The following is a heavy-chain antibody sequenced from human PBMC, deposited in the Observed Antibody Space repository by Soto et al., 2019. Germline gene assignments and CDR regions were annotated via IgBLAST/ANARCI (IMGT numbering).Heavy chain of an antibody. CDR1: GFTFSNAW. V-gene: IGHV3-15*07. D-gene: IGHD2-2*01. CDR2: IKSKTDGGTT. J-gene: IGHJ4*02. Sequence: GGSLRLSCAASGFTFSNAWMNWVRQAPGKGLEWVGRIKSKTDGGTTDYAAPVKGRFTISRDDSKNTLYLQMNSLKTEDTAVYYCTTDLNIVVVPAAMFGWGQGTLVTVSS. CDR3: TTDLNIVVVPAAMFG.